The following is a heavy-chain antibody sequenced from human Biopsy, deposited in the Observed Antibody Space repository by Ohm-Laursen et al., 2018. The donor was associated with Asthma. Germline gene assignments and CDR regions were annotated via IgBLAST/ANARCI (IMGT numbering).Heavy chain of an antibody. D-gene: IGHD6-13*01. CDR3: LRDTLGYYFDI. Sequence: SLRLSCSAPGFAVSRDHMFWARQAPGKGLEWVAVITFDGSTQHYGDSVKGRFTISRDNSKNMLFLQMNSLRAEDTAVYYCLRDTLGYYFDIWGQGTQVTVSS. CDR2: ITFDGSTQ. CDR1: GFAVSRDH. V-gene: IGHV3-30-3*01. J-gene: IGHJ4*02.